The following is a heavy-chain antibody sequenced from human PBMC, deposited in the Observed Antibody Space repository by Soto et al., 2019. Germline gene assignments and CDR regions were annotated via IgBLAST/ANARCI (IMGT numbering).Heavy chain of an antibody. D-gene: IGHD1-1*01. Sequence: PSETLSLTCAVSGYSISSSNWWGWIRQPPGKGLEWIGYIYYSGTTYYNPSLKSRVTMSVDTSTSTVYMELNSLTSEDTAVYYCARDQSWHDLVWWFDPWGQGTLVTVSS. CDR3: ARDQSWHDLVWWFDP. V-gene: IGHV4-28*03. J-gene: IGHJ5*02. CDR1: GYSISSSNW. CDR2: IYYSGTT.